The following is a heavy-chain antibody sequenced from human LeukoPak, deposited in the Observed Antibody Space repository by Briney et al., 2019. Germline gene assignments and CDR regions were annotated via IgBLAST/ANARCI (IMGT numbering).Heavy chain of an antibody. CDR3: ARHTYSSGWHDAFDI. D-gene: IGHD6-19*01. CDR1: GGSFSGYY. Sequence: SETLSLTCAVYGGSFSGYYWSWIRQPPGKGLEWIGEINHSGSTNYNPSLKSRVTISVDTSKNQFSLKLSSVTAADTAVYYCARHTYSSGWHDAFDIWGQGTMVTVSS. J-gene: IGHJ3*02. V-gene: IGHV4-34*01. CDR2: INHSGST.